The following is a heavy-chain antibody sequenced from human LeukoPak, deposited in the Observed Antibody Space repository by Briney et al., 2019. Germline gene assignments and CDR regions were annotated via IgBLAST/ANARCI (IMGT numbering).Heavy chain of an antibody. CDR1: GGSISSGGYS. CDR3: ARDQSSGWYWFDP. V-gene: IGHV4-30-2*01. J-gene: IGHJ5*02. D-gene: IGHD6-13*01. CDR2: IYHSGTT. Sequence: SQTLSLTCAVSGGSISSGGYSWNWTRQPPGKGLEWIGYIYHSGTTYYNPSLKSRVTISVDRSKNQFSLKLSSVTAADTAVYYCARDQSSGWYWFDPWGQGTLVTVSS.